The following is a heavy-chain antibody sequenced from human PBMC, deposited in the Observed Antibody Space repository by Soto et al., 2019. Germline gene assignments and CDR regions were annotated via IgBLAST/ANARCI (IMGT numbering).Heavy chain of an antibody. J-gene: IGHJ4*02. D-gene: IGHD4-17*01. Sequence: GGSLRLSCAASGFTVSSNYMSWVRQAPGKGLEWVSVIYSGGSTYYADSVKGRFTISRDNSKNTLYLQMNSLRAEDTAVYYCARAQNDYGDYFDYWGQGTLVTVSS. CDR1: GFTVSSNY. CDR2: IYSGGST. CDR3: ARAQNDYGDYFDY. V-gene: IGHV3-66*01.